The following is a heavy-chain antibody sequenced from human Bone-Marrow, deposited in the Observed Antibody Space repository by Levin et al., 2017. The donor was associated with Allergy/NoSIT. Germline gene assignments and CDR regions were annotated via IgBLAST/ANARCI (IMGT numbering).Heavy chain of an antibody. V-gene: IGHV4-4*08. D-gene: IGHD5-18*01. Sequence: SQTLSLTCSISGGSISAYYWSWVRQPPGKGLQWIGYMFTTGDTTYDPSLTSRVTISLDTSKSQLSLRLTSVTAAATAVYYCARGGYSYGYQYHFGMDVWGRGTTVIVSS. CDR3: ARGGYSYGYQYHFGMDV. J-gene: IGHJ6*02. CDR2: MFTTGDT. CDR1: GGSISAYY.